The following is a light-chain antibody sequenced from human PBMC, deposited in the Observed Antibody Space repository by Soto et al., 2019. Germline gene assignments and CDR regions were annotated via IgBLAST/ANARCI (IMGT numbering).Light chain of an antibody. CDR3: QQRSNWPLT. Sequence: EVVMTQSPATLSVSPGERATLSCRASESVSRNLAWYQQKPGQAPRLLIYDASTRATGIPDRFSGSGSGTDFTLTISSLEPEDFAVYYCQQRSNWPLTFGGGTKVDIK. CDR1: ESVSRN. V-gene: IGKV3-11*01. J-gene: IGKJ4*01. CDR2: DAS.